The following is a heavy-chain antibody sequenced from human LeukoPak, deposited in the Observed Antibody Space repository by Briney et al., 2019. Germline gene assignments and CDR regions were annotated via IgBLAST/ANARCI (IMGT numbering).Heavy chain of an antibody. Sequence: SETLSLTCTVSGDSISSSSYYWGWIRQPRGKGLEWIGRIYTSGSTNYNPSLKSRVTMSVDTSKNQFSLKLSSVPAADTAVYYCARVMTTVVTPHKFAFDIWGQGTMVTVSS. CDR2: IYTSGST. V-gene: IGHV4-39*07. CDR1: GDSISSSSYY. D-gene: IGHD4-23*01. J-gene: IGHJ3*02. CDR3: ARVMTTVVTPHKFAFDI.